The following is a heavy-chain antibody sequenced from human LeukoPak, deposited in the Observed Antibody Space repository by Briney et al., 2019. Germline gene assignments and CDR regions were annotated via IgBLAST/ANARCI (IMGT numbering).Heavy chain of an antibody. V-gene: IGHV4-34*01. J-gene: IGHJ4*02. CDR3: ARRLNGLDY. CDR1: GGSISSYY. CDR2: INHSGST. Sequence: SETLSLTCTVSGGSISSYYWSWIRQPPGKGLEWIGEINHSGSTNYNPSLKSRVTISVDTSKNQFSLKLSSVTAADTAVYYCARRLNGLDYWGQGTLVTVSS. D-gene: IGHD3-16*01.